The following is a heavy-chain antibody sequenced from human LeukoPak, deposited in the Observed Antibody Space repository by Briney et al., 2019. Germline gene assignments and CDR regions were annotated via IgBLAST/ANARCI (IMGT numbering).Heavy chain of an antibody. CDR3: AGPMGPAAIFGFDY. Sequence: PGGSLRLSCAVSGFTVSNNYMSWVRQAPGKGLEWVSIIYSGGTTYYADSVKGRFTISRDNSKNTLYLQMNSLRAEDTAVYYCAGPMGPAAIFGFDYWGQGTLVTVSS. V-gene: IGHV3-66*01. CDR1: GFTVSNNY. J-gene: IGHJ4*02. CDR2: IYSGGTT. D-gene: IGHD2-2*01.